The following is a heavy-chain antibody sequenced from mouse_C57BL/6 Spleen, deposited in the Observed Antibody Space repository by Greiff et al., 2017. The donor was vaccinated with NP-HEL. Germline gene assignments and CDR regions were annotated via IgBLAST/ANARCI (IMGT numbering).Heavy chain of an antibody. V-gene: IGHV1-52*01. Sequence: QVQLQQPGAELVRPGSSVQLSCKASGYTFTSYWMHWVKQRPIQGLEWIGNIDPSDSETHYNQKFKDKATLTVDKSSSTAYMQLSSLTSEDSSVYYCARWNYSNYYYAMDYWGQGTSVTVSS. CDR1: GYTFTSYW. CDR3: ARWNYSNYYYAMDY. CDR2: IDPSDSET. J-gene: IGHJ4*01. D-gene: IGHD2-5*01.